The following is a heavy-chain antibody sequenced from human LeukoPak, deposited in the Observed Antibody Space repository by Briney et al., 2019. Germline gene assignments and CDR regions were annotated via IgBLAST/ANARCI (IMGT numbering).Heavy chain of an antibody. CDR1: GYTFTSYG. J-gene: IGHJ4*02. CDR2: ISAYNGNT. V-gene: IGHV1-18*01. D-gene: IGHD6-13*01. CDR3: ARDLRVIAAAGTAFDY. Sequence: ASVKVSYKASGYTFTSYGISWVRQAPGQGLEWMGWISAYNGNTNYAQKLQGRVTMTTDTSTSTAYMELRSLRSDDTAVYYCARDLRVIAAAGTAFDYWGQGTLVTVSS.